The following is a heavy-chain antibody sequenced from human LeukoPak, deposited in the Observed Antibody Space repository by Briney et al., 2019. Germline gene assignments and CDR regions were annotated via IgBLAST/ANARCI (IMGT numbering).Heavy chain of an antibody. V-gene: IGHV3-21*04. CDR2: ISGRSDSI. Sequence: KPGGSLRLSCAASGFTFSSYAMSWVRQAPGKGLEWVSSISGRSDSIYYADSGKGRFTISRDNAKNSVYLQLNSLRAEDTAVYYCSLWFGEPRAFDFRGQGTMVTVFS. J-gene: IGHJ3*01. CDR1: GFTFSSYA. CDR3: SLWFGEPRAFDF. D-gene: IGHD3-10*01.